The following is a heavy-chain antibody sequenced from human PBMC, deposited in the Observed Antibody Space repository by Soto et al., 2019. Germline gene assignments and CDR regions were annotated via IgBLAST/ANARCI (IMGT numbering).Heavy chain of an antibody. J-gene: IGHJ4*02. CDR1: VGSITTDY. CDR2: IYSGGRT. Sequence: SEALSLTCTVSVGSITTDYWSWIRQPAGKGLEWIGRIYSGGRTNYNPSLRSRVTVSVDMSKNQFSLKLSSVTAADTAVYYCARGPGGFGKFSFDYGGQEPLVPVSS. CDR3: ARGPGGFGKFSFDY. V-gene: IGHV4-4*07. D-gene: IGHD3-10*01.